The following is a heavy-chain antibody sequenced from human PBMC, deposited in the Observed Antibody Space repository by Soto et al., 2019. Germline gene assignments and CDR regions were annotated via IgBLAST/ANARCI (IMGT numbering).Heavy chain of an antibody. Sequence: SETLSLTCTVSGDSISSSNYYWGWIRQPPGKGLEWIGSIYYSGSTYYNPSLKSRVTISVDTSKNQFSLKLSSVTAADTAVYYCARGFVFGSEDVDTDKPYYFDYWGKGTLVTVAS. CDR1: GDSISSSNYY. D-gene: IGHD5-18*01. CDR3: ARGFVFGSEDVDTDKPYYFDY. J-gene: IGHJ4*02. V-gene: IGHV4-39*07. CDR2: IYYSGST.